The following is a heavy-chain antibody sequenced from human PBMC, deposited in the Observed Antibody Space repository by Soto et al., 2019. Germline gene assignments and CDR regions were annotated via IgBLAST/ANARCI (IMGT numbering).Heavy chain of an antibody. D-gene: IGHD1-26*01. CDR1: GGSISTNNW. V-gene: IGHV4-4*02. Sequence: QMHLQESGPGLVRRSGTLSLTCTVSGGSISTNNWWHWVRQSPEKGLEWIGEIHHTGSINYSPSLKSRVTMSIDQSNSQFSLSLTSVTAADTAVYFCARERGAGTYQGFDYWGQGTLVTVSS. CDR2: IHHTGSI. J-gene: IGHJ4*02. CDR3: ARERGAGTYQGFDY.